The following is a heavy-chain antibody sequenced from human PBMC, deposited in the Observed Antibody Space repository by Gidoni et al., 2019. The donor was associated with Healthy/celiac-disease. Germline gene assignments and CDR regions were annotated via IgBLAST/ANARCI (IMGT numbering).Heavy chain of an antibody. V-gene: IGHV3-48*03. Sequence: EVQLVVSGGGLVQPGGSLRLSCPASGFTFSSYEMNWVRQAPGTGLEWVSYISSSGSTIYYADSVKGRFTISRDNAKNSLYLQMNSLRAEDTAVYYCARLVVITVNAFDIWGQGTMVTVSS. CDR3: ARLVVITVNAFDI. J-gene: IGHJ3*02. CDR1: GFTFSSYE. CDR2: ISSSGSTI. D-gene: IGHD3-22*01.